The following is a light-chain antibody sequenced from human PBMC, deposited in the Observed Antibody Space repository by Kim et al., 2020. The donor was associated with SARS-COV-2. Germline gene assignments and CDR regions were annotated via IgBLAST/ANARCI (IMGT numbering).Light chain of an antibody. V-gene: IGLV6-57*01. CDR2: EDY. CDR1: SGNIASNF. J-gene: IGLJ3*02. Sequence: GKTVTISCTRSSGNIASNFVQWYQQRPGSSPTIVIYEDYQRPSGVPDRFAGSIDRSANSASLTISRLKTEDEADYYCQSYDATNQVFGGGTQLTVL. CDR3: QSYDATNQV.